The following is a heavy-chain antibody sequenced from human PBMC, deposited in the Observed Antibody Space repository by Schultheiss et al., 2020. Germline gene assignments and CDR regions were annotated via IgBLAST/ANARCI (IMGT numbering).Heavy chain of an antibody. Sequence: SQTLSLTCAVYGGSFSDDYWRWIRQPPGKGLEWIGEINHSGSTNYNPSLKSRVTISVDTSKNQFSLKLSSVTAADTAVYYCARLEVMIVVSGGMDVWGQGTTVTVSS. V-gene: IGHV4-34*01. J-gene: IGHJ6*02. D-gene: IGHD3-22*01. CDR2: INHSGST. CDR1: GGSFSDDY. CDR3: ARLEVMIVVSGGMDV.